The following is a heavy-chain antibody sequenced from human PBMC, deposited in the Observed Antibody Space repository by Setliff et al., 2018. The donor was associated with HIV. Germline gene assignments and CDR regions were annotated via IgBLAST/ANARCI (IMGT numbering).Heavy chain of an antibody. D-gene: IGHD3-10*01. CDR3: VRGGVRGTEYVYLDF. J-gene: IGHJ4*02. Sequence: SVKVSCKSSGGSFSTYAINWVRQAPGQGLEWMGNIIPLFETPDAAPRFRGRVTFTADKSTSTAYMELSSLTYDDTAVYYCVRGGVRGTEYVYLDFWGQGTLVTVSS. CDR1: GGSFSTYA. CDR2: IIPLFETP. V-gene: IGHV1-69*06.